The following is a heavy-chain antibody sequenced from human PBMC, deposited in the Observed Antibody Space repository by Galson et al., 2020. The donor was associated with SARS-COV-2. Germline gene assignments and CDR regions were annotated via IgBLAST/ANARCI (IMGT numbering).Heavy chain of an antibody. D-gene: IGHD6-13*01. CDR3: ARDGGSSSWYPLGAGYFDY. V-gene: IGHV1-46*01. CDR2: INPSGGST. J-gene: IGHJ4*02. Sequence: ASVKVSCKASGYTFTSYYMHWVRQAPGQGLEWMGIINPSGGSTSYAQKFQGRVTMTRDTSTSTVYMELSSLRSEDTAVYYCARDGGSSSWYPLGAGYFDYWGQGTLVTVSS. CDR1: GYTFTSYY.